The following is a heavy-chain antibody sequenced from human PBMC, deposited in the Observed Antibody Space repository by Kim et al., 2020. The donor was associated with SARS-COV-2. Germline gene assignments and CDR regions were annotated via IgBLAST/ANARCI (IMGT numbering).Heavy chain of an antibody. J-gene: IGHJ5*02. Sequence: GGSLRLSCAASGFIFSTYGMHWVRQAPGKGLEWVAVISYDGSNKYYADSVKGRFTISRDNSKNTLYLQMNSLRAEDTAVYYCAKDRFLEWLFAEYNWFDPWGQGTLVTVSS. D-gene: IGHD3-3*01. CDR1: GFIFSTYG. CDR3: AKDRFLEWLFAEYNWFDP. V-gene: IGHV3-30*18. CDR2: ISYDGSNK.